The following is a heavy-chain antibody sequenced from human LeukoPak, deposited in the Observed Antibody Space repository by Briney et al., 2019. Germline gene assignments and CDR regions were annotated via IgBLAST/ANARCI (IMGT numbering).Heavy chain of an antibody. J-gene: IGHJ4*02. D-gene: IGHD6-19*01. CDR2: ISGYNGNT. CDR1: GYTFTSYG. Sequence: VASVKVSCKASGYTFTSYGISWVRQAPGQGLEWMGWISGYNGNTNYAQKLQGRVTMTTDTSTCTVYMELRSLRSDDTAVYYCAREEVRRAVAGYFDNWGQGTLVTVSS. CDR3: AREEVRRAVAGYFDN. V-gene: IGHV1-18*01.